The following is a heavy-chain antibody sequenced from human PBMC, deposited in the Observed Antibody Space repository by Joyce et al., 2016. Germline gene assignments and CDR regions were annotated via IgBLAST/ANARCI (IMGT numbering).Heavy chain of an antibody. Sequence: QLRLQESGSRLVKPSETLSLSCAVSGGSISIHTYYWVWIRQAPGEGLEWIGSVPHSRVPYYSPSLRSRISMEADSSKTDFSLKLTSVTAADTAVYYCARRGPTGTVDFWGQGILVIVSS. CDR1: GGSISIHTYY. CDR2: VPHSRVP. J-gene: IGHJ4*02. D-gene: IGHD1-14*01. CDR3: ARRGPTGTVDF. V-gene: IGHV4-39*02.